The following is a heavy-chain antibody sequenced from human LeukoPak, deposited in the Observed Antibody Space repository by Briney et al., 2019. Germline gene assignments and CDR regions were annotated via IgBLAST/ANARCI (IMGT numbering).Heavy chain of an antibody. J-gene: IGHJ5*02. V-gene: IGHV3-73*01. D-gene: IGHD3-22*01. Sequence: GGSLRLSCAASGFTFSGSAMHWVRQASGKGLEWVGRIRSKANSYATAYAASVKGRFTISRDDSKNTAYLQMNSLKTEDTAVYYCTRHLGYYYDSSDECCWFDPWGQGTLVTVSS. CDR3: TRHLGYYYDSSDECCWFDP. CDR1: GFTFSGSA. CDR2: IRSKANSYAT.